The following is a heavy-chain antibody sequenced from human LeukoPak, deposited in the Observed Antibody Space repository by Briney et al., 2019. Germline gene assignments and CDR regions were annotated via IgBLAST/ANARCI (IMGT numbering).Heavy chain of an antibody. CDR3: ARPSPRSIAAECLDY. CDR2: ISSSGSTI. Sequence: GGSLRLSCAASGFTFGDYYMSWIRQAPGKGLEWVSYISSSGSTIYYADSVKGRFTISRDNAKNSLYLQMNSLRAEDTAVYYCARPSPRSIAAECLDYWGQGTLVTVSS. D-gene: IGHD6-6*01. CDR1: GFTFGDYY. V-gene: IGHV3-11*01. J-gene: IGHJ4*02.